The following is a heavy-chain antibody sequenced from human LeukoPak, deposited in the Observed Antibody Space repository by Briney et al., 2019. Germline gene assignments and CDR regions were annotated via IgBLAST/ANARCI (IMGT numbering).Heavy chain of an antibody. D-gene: IGHD2-15*01. CDR2: IIPISGTA. V-gene: IGHV1-69*05. CDR3: AREGYCSGGSCYDY. J-gene: IGHJ4*02. CDR1: GGTFSSYA. Sequence: SVKVSCKASGGTFSSYAISWVRQAPGQGLAWMGGIIPISGTANYAQKFQGRVTITTDESTSTAYMELSSLRSEDTAVYYCAREGYCSGGSCYDYWGQGTLVTVSS.